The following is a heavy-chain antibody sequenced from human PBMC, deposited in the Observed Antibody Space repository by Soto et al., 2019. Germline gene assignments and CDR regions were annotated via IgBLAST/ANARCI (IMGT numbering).Heavy chain of an antibody. V-gene: IGHV1-69*06. CDR1: GGTFSSYA. Sequence: GASVKVSCKASGGTFSSYAISWVRQAPGQGLEWMGGIIPIFGTANYAQKFQGRVTITADKSTSTAYMELSSLRSEDTAVYYCARNRKPYWYFDLWGRGTLVTVSS. J-gene: IGHJ2*01. CDR2: IIPIFGTA. CDR3: ARNRKPYWYFDL.